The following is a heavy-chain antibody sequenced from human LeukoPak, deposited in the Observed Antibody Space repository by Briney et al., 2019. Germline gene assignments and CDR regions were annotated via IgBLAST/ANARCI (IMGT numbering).Heavy chain of an antibody. Sequence: PGGSLRLSCAASGFTFSSYAMSWVRQAPGKGLEWVSAISGSGGSTYYADSVKGRFTISGDNSKNTLYLQMNSLRAEDTAVYYCAKDHAYGDYFDYWGQGTLVTVPS. CDR2: ISGSGGST. CDR3: AKDHAYGDYFDY. CDR1: GFTFSSYA. D-gene: IGHD4-17*01. V-gene: IGHV3-23*01. J-gene: IGHJ4*02.